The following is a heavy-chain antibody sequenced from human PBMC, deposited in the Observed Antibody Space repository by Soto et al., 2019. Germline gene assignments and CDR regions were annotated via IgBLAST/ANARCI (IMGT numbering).Heavy chain of an antibody. CDR1: GFTFSSYS. V-gene: IGHV3-21*01. CDR2: ISSSSTYI. D-gene: IGHD6-19*01. Sequence: GGSLRLSCAASGFTFSSYSMNWVRQAPGKGLEWVSSISSSSTYIYYVDSVKGRFTISRDNAKNSLYLQMNSLRAEDTAVYYCARVSAVAGTYYYYYYMDVWGKGTTVTVSS. CDR3: ARVSAVAGTYYYYYYMDV. J-gene: IGHJ6*03.